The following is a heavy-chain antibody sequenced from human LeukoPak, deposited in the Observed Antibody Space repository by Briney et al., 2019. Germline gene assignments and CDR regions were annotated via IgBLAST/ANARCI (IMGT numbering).Heavy chain of an antibody. Sequence: PGRSLRLSCAASGFTFSSYAVSWVRQAPGKGLEWVSAISGSGGSTYYADSVKGRFTISRDNSKNTLYLQMNSLRAEDTAVYYCAKVHHSRYQLSLYYFDYWGQGTLVTVSS. V-gene: IGHV3-23*01. J-gene: IGHJ4*02. CDR3: AKVHHSRYQLSLYYFDY. CDR2: ISGSGGST. CDR1: GFTFSSYA. D-gene: IGHD2-2*01.